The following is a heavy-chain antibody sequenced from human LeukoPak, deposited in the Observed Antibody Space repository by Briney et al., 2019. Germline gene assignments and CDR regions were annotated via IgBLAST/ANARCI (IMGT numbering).Heavy chain of an antibody. Sequence: ASVKVSCEASGGTFSSYAISWVRQAPGQGLEWMGRIIPIFGIANYAQKFQGRVTITADKSTSTAYMELSSLRSEDTAVYYCARDSHYYDSSGYPDYWGQGTLVTVSS. J-gene: IGHJ4*02. V-gene: IGHV1-69*04. CDR2: IIPIFGIA. CDR1: GGTFSSYA. CDR3: ARDSHYYDSSGYPDY. D-gene: IGHD3-22*01.